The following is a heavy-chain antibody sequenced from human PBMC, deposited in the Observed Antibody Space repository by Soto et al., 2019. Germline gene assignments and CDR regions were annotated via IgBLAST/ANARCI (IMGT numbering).Heavy chain of an antibody. Sequence: GESLKISCKGSGYSFTSYWIGWVRQMPGKGLEWMGIIYPGDSDTRYSPSFQGQVTISADKSISTAYLQWSSLKASDTAMYYCARLDIHYYDSSGYYLDVWGQGTTVTVSS. D-gene: IGHD3-22*01. J-gene: IGHJ6*02. CDR3: ARLDIHYYDSSGYYLDV. CDR2: IYPGDSDT. V-gene: IGHV5-51*01. CDR1: GYSFTSYW.